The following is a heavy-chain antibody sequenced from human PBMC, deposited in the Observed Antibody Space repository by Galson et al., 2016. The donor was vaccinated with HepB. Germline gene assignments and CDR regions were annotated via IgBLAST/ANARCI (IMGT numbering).Heavy chain of an antibody. Sequence: TLSLTCSVSGGSISSGGYYWSWIRQHPGKGLEWIGYIFYSGSSYYNPSLKSRFTIPVDTSKNQFSLKLSSVTAADTAVYHCTSGLVRGVISFWGQGFLVSVSS. CDR2: IFYSGSS. CDR3: TSGLVRGVISF. D-gene: IGHD3-10*01. J-gene: IGHJ4*02. CDR1: GGSISSGGYY. V-gene: IGHV4-31*03.